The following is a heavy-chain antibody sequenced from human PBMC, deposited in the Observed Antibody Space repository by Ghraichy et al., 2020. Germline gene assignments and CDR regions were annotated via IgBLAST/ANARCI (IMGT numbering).Heavy chain of an antibody. CDR3: AKDLSVDGGDSLGYIDY. CDR2: ISGSGGKT. J-gene: IGHJ4*02. CDR1: GITFSTYA. V-gene: IGHV3-23*01. D-gene: IGHD4-23*01. Sequence: GQSLNISCAASGITFSTYAMNWVRQAPGKGLEWVSVISGSGGKTYYTDSVKGRFTISRDNSKNTLFLQMNSLRPQDTAVYYCAKDLSVDGGDSLGYIDYWGQGTLVTVSS.